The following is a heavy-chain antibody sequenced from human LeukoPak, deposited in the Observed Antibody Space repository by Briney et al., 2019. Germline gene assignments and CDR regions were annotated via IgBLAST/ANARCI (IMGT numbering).Heavy chain of an antibody. V-gene: IGHV3-53*01. CDR1: GFSVSNNY. Sequence: GGSLRLSCEASGFSVSNNYMSWVRQAPGKGLEWVSVIYSAGSSLYAESVRGRFTISRDYSTNTLSLQMNSLRAEDTAVYYCARGYDYVWGSFNWFDPWGQGTLVTVSS. CDR2: IYSAGSS. CDR3: ARGYDYVWGSFNWFDP. J-gene: IGHJ5*02. D-gene: IGHD3-16*01.